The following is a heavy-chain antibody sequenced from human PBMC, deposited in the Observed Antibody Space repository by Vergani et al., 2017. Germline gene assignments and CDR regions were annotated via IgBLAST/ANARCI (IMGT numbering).Heavy chain of an antibody. CDR1: GYTFTSYA. Sequence: QVQLVQSGAEVKKPGASVKVSCKTSGYTFTSYAMNWVRQAPGQGLEWMGWINTKTGNPTYAQGFTGRFVFSLDTPVRTAYLQISSLKAEDTAVYYCARDRVYYDSSGYNPLDFDYWGQGILVTVSS. CDR2: INTKTGNP. J-gene: IGHJ4*02. D-gene: IGHD3-22*01. CDR3: ARDRVYYDSSGYNPLDFDY. V-gene: IGHV7-4-1*02.